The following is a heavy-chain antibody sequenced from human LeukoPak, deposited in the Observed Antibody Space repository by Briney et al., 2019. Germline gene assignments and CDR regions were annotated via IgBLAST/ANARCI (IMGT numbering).Heavy chain of an antibody. CDR2: IKEDASEK. Sequence: GGSLGLSCAASGFSFGTSWMDWVRQAPGKGLEWVANIKEDASEKYFVDSVKGRFTISRDNAKNSLYLHMNSLRAEDTAIYYCTRSISDWGQGTLVTVSS. J-gene: IGHJ4*02. CDR1: GFSFGTSW. V-gene: IGHV3-7*05. CDR3: TRSISD.